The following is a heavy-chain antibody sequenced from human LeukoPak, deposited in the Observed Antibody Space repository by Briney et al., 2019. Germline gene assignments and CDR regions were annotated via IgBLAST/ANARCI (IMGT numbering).Heavy chain of an antibody. CDR2: IYSGGST. D-gene: IGHD5-18*01. V-gene: IGHV3-66*01. J-gene: IGHJ4*02. CDR1: GFTVSSNY. Sequence: PGGSLRLSCAASGFTVSSNYMSWVRQAPGKGLEWVSVIYSGGSTYYADSVKGRFTISRDNSKNTLYLQMNSLRAEDTAVYYCASLEDTAMDPYDYWGQGTLVTVSS. CDR3: ASLEDTAMDPYDY.